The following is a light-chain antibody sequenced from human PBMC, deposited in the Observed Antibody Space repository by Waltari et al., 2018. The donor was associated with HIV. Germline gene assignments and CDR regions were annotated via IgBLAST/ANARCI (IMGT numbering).Light chain of an antibody. J-gene: IGKJ4*01. CDR2: GAS. Sequence: IVLTQSPEFLTVSQGERATINCTSSQTVSYTSNDKSYLAWYQQQPGQPPKLLVSGASSRHPGVPDRFSGSGSGTSFTLTIDNLQPEDVGIYYCQQYYTTPLFGGGTKVEI. CDR1: QTVSYTSNDKSY. CDR3: QQYYTTPL. V-gene: IGKV4-1*01.